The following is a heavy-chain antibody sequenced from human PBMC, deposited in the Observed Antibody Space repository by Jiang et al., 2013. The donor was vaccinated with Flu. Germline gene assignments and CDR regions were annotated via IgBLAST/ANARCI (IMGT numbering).Heavy chain of an antibody. D-gene: IGHD2-21*02. CDR3: ARANYLFGTAH. V-gene: IGHV4-59*01. J-gene: IGHJ4*02. CDR2: ISYTGST. Sequence: GSGLVKPSETLSLTCTVSGGSLNSYYWSWIRQPPGKGLEWIGHISYTGSTSYKPSLQSRVTISIDASKNQFSLRLTSVTAADTAVYYCARANYLFGTAHWGQGTLVTVSS. CDR1: GGSLNSYY.